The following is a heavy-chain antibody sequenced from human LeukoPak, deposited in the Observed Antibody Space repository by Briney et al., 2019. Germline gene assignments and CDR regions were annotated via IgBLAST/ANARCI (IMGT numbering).Heavy chain of an antibody. CDR1: GGSISSYY. CDR2: IYTSGST. Sequence: PSETLSLTCTVSGGSISSYYWSWIRQPAGKGLEWIGRIYTSGSTNCNPSLKSRVTMSVDTSKNQFSLKLSSVTAADTAVYYCARDGDYDILTGYLHAFDIWGQGTMVTVSS. CDR3: ARDGDYDILTGYLHAFDI. V-gene: IGHV4-4*07. D-gene: IGHD3-9*01. J-gene: IGHJ3*02.